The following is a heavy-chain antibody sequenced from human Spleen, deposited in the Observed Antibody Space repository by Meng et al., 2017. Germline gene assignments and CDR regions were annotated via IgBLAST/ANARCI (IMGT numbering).Heavy chain of an antibody. CDR1: GGSFSGYN. CDR2: ITHSGDT. Sequence: QVQLQQWGAGLLKPSETLSLTCGVHGGSFSGYNWSWIRQPPGKGLEWIGEITHSGDTTYNPSLKSRVTMSVDTSRNQFSLELTSVTAADTAVYYCVRSRAWVRTGFDPWGQGTLVTVSS. V-gene: IGHV4-34*01. D-gene: IGHD1/OR15-1a*01. J-gene: IGHJ5*02. CDR3: VRSRAWVRTGFDP.